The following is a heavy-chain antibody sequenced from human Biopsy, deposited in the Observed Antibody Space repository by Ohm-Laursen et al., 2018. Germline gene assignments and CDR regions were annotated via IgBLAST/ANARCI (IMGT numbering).Heavy chain of an antibody. CDR1: GFIFSDYT. J-gene: IGHJ2*01. Sequence: SLRLSCTASGFIFSDYTMRWVRQAPGKGPEWVSTISSSSRHIYYADSVKGRFTISRDNAKNSLYLQINTLTLEDTAFYYCARGLSSGWYGYFDVWGRGTLVTVSS. V-gene: IGHV3-21*01. CDR3: ARGLSSGWYGYFDV. D-gene: IGHD6-19*01. CDR2: ISSSSRHI.